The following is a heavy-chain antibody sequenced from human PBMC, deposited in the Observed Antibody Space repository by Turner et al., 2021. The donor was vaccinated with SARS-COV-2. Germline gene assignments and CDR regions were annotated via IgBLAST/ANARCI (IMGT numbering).Heavy chain of an antibody. CDR2: IYSGGST. CDR3: ARDLLAEQQLRDDYYYNYGMDV. CDR1: GLTVSSNY. J-gene: IGHJ6*02. D-gene: IGHD6-13*01. Sequence: EVQLVESGGGLVQPGGSLRLSCAASGLTVSSNYMSWVRQVPGKGLEWVSVIYSGGSTYYADSVKGRFTISRDNSKNSLYLQMNSLRAEDTAVYYCARDLLAEQQLRDDYYYNYGMDVWGQGTTVTVSS. V-gene: IGHV3-66*01.